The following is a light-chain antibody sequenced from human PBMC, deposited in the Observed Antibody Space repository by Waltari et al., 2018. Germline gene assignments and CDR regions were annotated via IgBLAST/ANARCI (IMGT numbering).Light chain of an antibody. V-gene: IGLV3-25*03. J-gene: IGLJ2*01. CDR3: QSADSSGSHLIVV. CDR1: AVSNQY. Sequence: SYELIQPPSVSVSPGQTARITCAGDAVSNQYAYWSQQKSGQAPVLVIYKDSERPSGIPERFSGSSSGTTVTLTISGVHAEDEADYYCQSADSSGSHLIVVFGGGTKLTVL. CDR2: KDS.